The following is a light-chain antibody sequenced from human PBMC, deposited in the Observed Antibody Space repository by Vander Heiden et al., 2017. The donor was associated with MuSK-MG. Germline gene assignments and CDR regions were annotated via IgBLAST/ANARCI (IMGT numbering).Light chain of an antibody. J-gene: IGKJ4*01. CDR2: GAS. CDR3: QQDNNCPLT. CDR1: QSVSSN. V-gene: IGKV3-15*01. Sequence: IAMTQSPATLSVSPGDTATLSCRASQSVSSNLAWYQQKPGQAPRLLIYGASTRATGIPARFSGSGSETEFTLTISSLQSEDFAIYYCQQDNNCPLTFGGGTKVEIK.